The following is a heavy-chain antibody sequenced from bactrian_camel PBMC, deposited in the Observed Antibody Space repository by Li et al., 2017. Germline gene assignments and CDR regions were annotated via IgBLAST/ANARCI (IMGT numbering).Heavy chain of an antibody. CDR1: GFTFSSYD. V-gene: IGHV3S40*01. Sequence: DVQLVESGGGLVQPGGSLRLSCAASGFTFSSYDMTWVRQGPGSGLEMVSGISSGGDNTYYSDSAKGRFTISRDNAKNTVNLQMNDVEPEDTAMYYCAADPKPCWARTALRPNAFSNWGQGTQVTVS. D-gene: IGHD5*01. J-gene: IGHJ4*01. CDR3: AADPKPCWARTALRPNAFSN. CDR2: ISSGGDNT.